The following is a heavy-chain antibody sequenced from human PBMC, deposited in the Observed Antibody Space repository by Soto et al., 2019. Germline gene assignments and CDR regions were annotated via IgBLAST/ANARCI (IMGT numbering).Heavy chain of an antibody. Sequence: PGGSLRLSCAASGFSVSSNDMSWVRQAPGKGLEWVSVIYSGGSVYYADAVEARFTISRDTSKNTLYLQMNSLRAEDTAVYYCARHIVVVVAAVDYWGQGTLVTVSS. CDR1: GFSVSSND. CDR2: IYSGGSV. CDR3: ARHIVVVVAAVDY. D-gene: IGHD2-15*01. J-gene: IGHJ4*02. V-gene: IGHV3-53*01.